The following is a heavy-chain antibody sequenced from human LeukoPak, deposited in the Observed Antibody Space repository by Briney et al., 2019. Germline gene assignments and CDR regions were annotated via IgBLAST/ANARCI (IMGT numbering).Heavy chain of an antibody. D-gene: IGHD1-14*01. V-gene: IGHV3-21*01. Sequence: PGGSLRLSCAASGFTFSSCGFNWVRQAPGKGLEWVSSIGPTGTDRYYADSVRGRFTISRDNAKNSMYLQMDSLRDEDTAVYHCATETIGRHYDYWGQGTLLTVSS. J-gene: IGHJ4*02. CDR3: ATETIGRHYDY. CDR2: IGPTGTDR. CDR1: GFTFSSCG.